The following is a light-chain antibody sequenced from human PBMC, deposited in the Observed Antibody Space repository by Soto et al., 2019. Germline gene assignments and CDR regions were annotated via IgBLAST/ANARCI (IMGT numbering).Light chain of an antibody. Sequence: EIVMTQSPATLSVSPGETATLSCRASQSVSYNLAWYQQKPGQGPRLLIYGAFTRATGIPARFSGSGSGTDYILPISSLQSEDFAVYYCQQYKNWPPLTFGGGTKVEIK. CDR2: GAF. V-gene: IGKV3-15*01. J-gene: IGKJ4*01. CDR1: QSVSYN. CDR3: QQYKNWPPLT.